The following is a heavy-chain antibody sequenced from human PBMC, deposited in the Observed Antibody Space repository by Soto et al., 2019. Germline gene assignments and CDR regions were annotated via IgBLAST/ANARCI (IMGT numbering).Heavy chain of an antibody. J-gene: IGHJ4*02. CDR1: GFTFSAYS. CDR3: ARGEWQSLLYPLGY. D-gene: IGHD2-2*02. V-gene: IGHV3-30-3*01. CDR2: TSFDGNNK. Sequence: QVQLVESGGGVVQPGRSLRLSCAASGFTFSAYSMHWVRQAPGMAPEWVAVTSFDGNNKFFAESVKGRFTISRDNSKNTVYLQLNSLRAEDTAVYYCARGEWQSLLYPLGYWGQGTLVTVSS.